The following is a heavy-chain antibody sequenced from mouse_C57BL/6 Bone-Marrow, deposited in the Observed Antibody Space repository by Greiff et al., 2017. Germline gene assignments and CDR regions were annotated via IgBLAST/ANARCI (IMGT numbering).Heavy chain of an antibody. D-gene: IGHD2-5*01. V-gene: IGHV2-6-1*01. CDR3: ARQRGSYYSNYDGYFDV. CDR2: IWSDGST. Sequence: QVQLKESGPGLVAPSQSLSITCTVSGFSLTSYGVHWVRQPPGKGLEWLVVIWSDGSTTYNSALKSRLSISKDNSKSQGILKMNSLQTDDTAMYYCARQRGSYYSNYDGYFDVWGTGTTVTVSS. J-gene: IGHJ1*03. CDR1: GFSLTSYG.